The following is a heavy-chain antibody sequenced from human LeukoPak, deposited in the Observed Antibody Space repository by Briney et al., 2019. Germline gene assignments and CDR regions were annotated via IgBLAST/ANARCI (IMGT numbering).Heavy chain of an antibody. V-gene: IGHV3-33*06. CDR2: IWYEVSNK. D-gene: IGHD2-21*02. CDR1: GFTFSSYG. Sequence: GGSRRLSCAAAGFTFSSYGMHWVRQAPGKVRGWVAVIWYEVSNKYYVDSVKGRFSISRDNSKNTLYLQMNSVRAEDTAVYYCANERWGDCRFDYWGQGTLVTVSS. J-gene: IGHJ4*02. CDR3: ANERWGDCRFDY.